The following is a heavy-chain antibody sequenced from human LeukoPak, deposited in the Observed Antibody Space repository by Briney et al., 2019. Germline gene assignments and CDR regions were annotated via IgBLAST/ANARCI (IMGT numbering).Heavy chain of an antibody. J-gene: IGHJ4*02. Sequence: KPSETLSLTCTVSGGSISSYYWSWIRQPPGKGLEWIGYIYYSGSTNYNPSLKSRVTISVDTSKNQFSLKLSSVTAADTAVYYCAAEMATTNYFDYWGQGTLVTVSS. CDR2: IYYSGST. CDR3: AAEMATTNYFDY. V-gene: IGHV4-59*01. D-gene: IGHD5-24*01. CDR1: GGSISSYY.